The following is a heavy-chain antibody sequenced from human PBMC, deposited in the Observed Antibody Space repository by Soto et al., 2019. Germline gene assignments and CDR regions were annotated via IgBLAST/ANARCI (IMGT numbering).Heavy chain of an antibody. CDR2: LNHSGRT. CDR1: GGSFSGYY. J-gene: IGHJ4*02. Sequence: QVQLQQWGAGLLKPSETLSLTCAVYGGSFSGYYWNWIRQAPGKGLEWIGELNHSGRTNYNPSLKSRVTISVDTSKNQFSLKLSSVTAADAAVYYCAGAGLAVGLFDYWGQGTLVTVSS. D-gene: IGHD6-19*01. CDR3: AGAGLAVGLFDY. V-gene: IGHV4-34*01.